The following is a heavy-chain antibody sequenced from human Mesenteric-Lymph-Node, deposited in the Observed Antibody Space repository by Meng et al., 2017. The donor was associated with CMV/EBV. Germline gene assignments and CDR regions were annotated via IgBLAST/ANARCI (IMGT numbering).Heavy chain of an antibody. V-gene: IGHV3-7*01. J-gene: IGHJ4*02. Sequence: GGSLRLSCAASGFTFSSYSMNWVRQAPGKGLEWVANIKQDGSEKNYVDSVKGRFTNFRDNAKNSLDLQMNSLRGEDTAVYYCARGPSRYCSGGSCSHYFDYWGQGTLVTVSS. D-gene: IGHD2-15*01. CDR1: GFTFSSYS. CDR2: IKQDGSEK. CDR3: ARGPSRYCSGGSCSHYFDY.